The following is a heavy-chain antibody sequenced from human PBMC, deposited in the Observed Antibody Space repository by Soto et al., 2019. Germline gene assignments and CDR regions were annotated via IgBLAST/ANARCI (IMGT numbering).Heavy chain of an antibody. V-gene: IGHV3-53*01. CDR1: GFTVSNTY. Sequence: PGGSLRLSCAASGFTVSNTYMTWVRQPPGKGPECVSVIYTAGGTNYADSVKGRFIISRDNSKNTLYLQMNSLRAEDTAVYYCARALPVAKGGFDPWGQGTLVTVSS. J-gene: IGHJ5*02. CDR2: IYTAGGT. CDR3: ARALPVAKGGFDP. D-gene: IGHD2-2*01.